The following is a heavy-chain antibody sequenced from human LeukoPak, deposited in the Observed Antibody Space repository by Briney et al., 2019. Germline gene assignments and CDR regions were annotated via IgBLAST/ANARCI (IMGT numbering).Heavy chain of an antibody. V-gene: IGHV4-59*12. J-gene: IGHJ5*02. Sequence: SETLSLTCTVSGGSISSYYWSWIRQPPGKGLEWIGYIYYSGSTYYNPSLKSRVTISVDTSKNQFSLKLSSVTAADTAVYYCARDRGYSYGPGGWFDPWGQGTLVTVSS. CDR1: GGSISSYY. CDR2: IYYSGST. D-gene: IGHD5-18*01. CDR3: ARDRGYSYGPGGWFDP.